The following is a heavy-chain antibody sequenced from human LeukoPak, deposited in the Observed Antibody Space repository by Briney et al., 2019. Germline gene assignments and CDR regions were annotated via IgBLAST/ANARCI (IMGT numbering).Heavy chain of an antibody. D-gene: IGHD2-21*02. J-gene: IGHJ4*02. V-gene: IGHV1-69*01. CDR2: ITPIFRTP. Sequence: RASVKVSCKASGGTFSITTINWVRQAPGQGLEWMGGITPIFRTPNYAQKFQGRVTITAVESMSTAYMELSGLRSEDTAVYYCARGWLAETTVVTPYNYWGQGTLVTVSS. CDR3: ARGWLAETTVVTPYNY. CDR1: GGTFSITT.